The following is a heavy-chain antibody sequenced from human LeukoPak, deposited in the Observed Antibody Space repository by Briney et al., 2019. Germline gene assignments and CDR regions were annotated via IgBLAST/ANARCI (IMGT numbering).Heavy chain of an antibody. J-gene: IGHJ4*02. D-gene: IGHD3-16*01. CDR3: AGRRVLDASFDY. CDR2: IYSGDNT. Sequence: PGGSVRLSCAASGFTVSNNYMSWVRQAPGKGLEWVSVIYSGDNTYYVESVKGRFTISRDNSKNTLFLQMNRLRAEDTAVYYCAGRRVLDASFDYWGQGTLGTVSS. V-gene: IGHV3-66*02. CDR1: GFTVSNNY.